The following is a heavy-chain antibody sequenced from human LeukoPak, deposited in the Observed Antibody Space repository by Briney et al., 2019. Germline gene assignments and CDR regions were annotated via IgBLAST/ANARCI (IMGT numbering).Heavy chain of an antibody. Sequence: PSETLSLTCTVSGGSISSSSYYWGWIREPPGKGLEWIVSIYYSGSTYYSPSLKSRLTISVDTSKNHFSLKLSSVTAADTAVYYCARGKAYHYYDSSGYYYDYWGQGTLVTVSS. CDR1: GGSISSSSYY. V-gene: IGHV4-39*02. D-gene: IGHD3-22*01. CDR3: ARGKAYHYYDSSGYYYDY. CDR2: IYYSGST. J-gene: IGHJ4*02.